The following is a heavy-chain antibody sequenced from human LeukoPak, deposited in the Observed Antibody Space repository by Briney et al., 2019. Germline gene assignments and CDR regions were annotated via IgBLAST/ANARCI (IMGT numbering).Heavy chain of an antibody. CDR2: INSSGGRT. Sequence: PGGSLRLSCAASGFTFSSYAMSWVRQAPGKGLEWVSSINSSGGRTYYADSVKGRFTISRDNSKNTLYLQMNSLRAEDTAVYYCAIGPGGVFHYWGQGTLVIVSS. CDR3: AIGPGGVFHY. CDR1: GFTFSSYA. D-gene: IGHD4-23*01. V-gene: IGHV3-23*01. J-gene: IGHJ4*02.